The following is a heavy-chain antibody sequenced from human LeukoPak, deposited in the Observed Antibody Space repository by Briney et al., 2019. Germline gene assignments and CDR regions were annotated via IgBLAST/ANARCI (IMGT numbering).Heavy chain of an antibody. Sequence: SETLSLTCTVSGGSISSYYWSWIRQPPGKGLEWIGYIYYSGSTNYNPSLKSRVTISVDTSKNQFSLKLSSVTAADTAVYYCARDNLAAVRGYYGMDVWGQGTTVTVSS. CDR3: ARDNLAAVRGYYGMDV. CDR1: GGSISSYY. CDR2: IYYSGST. V-gene: IGHV4-59*01. D-gene: IGHD6-13*01. J-gene: IGHJ6*02.